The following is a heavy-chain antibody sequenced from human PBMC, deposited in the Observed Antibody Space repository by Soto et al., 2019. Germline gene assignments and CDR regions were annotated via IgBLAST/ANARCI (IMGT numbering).Heavy chain of an antibody. J-gene: IGHJ4*02. V-gene: IGHV4-39*01. D-gene: IGHD1-26*01. Sequence: QLQLQESGPGLVKPSETLSLTCTVSGGSISSSSYYWGWIRQPPGKGLEWIGSFYYSGSTYYNPSLKSRVTISVDTSKNQFSLKLSSVTAADTAVYYCARHRWELLDNWGQGTLVTVSS. CDR2: FYYSGST. CDR3: ARHRWELLDN. CDR1: GGSISSSSYY.